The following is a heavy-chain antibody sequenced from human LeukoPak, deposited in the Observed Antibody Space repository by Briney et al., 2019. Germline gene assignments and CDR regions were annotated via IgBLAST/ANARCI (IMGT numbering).Heavy chain of an antibody. D-gene: IGHD6-19*01. CDR2: IRAYNGNT. V-gene: IGHV1-18*01. CDR3: ARDPHEFRSGWSHFEY. Sequence: ASVKVSCKASGYTFTSCGISWLRQAPGQGLEWMGGIRAYNGNTNYAQKLQGRVTMTTDTSTTTAYMELRGLRSDDTAVYYCARDPHEFRSGWSHFEYWGQGTLVTVSS. J-gene: IGHJ4*02. CDR1: GYTFTSCG.